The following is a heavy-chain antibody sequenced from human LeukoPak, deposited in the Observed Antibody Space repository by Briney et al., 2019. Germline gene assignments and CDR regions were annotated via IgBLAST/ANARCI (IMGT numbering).Heavy chain of an antibody. V-gene: IGHV3-23*01. D-gene: IGHD6-13*01. CDR2: TSSSGETT. Sequence: GGSLRLSCVASGFTFSSYAMSWVRQAAGKGLEWVSSTSSSGETTYYADSVKGRFTISRDNSKNTLYLQMNSLRAEDTAVYYCAKSSSSWCFDYWGQGTLVTVSS. CDR3: AKSSSSWCFDY. J-gene: IGHJ4*02. CDR1: GFTFSSYA.